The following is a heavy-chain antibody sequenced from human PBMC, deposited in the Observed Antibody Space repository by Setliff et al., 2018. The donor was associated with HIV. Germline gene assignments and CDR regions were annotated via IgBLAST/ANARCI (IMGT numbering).Heavy chain of an antibody. CDR1: GYTFTSYW. Sequence: PGESLKISCKGSGYTFTSYWIGWVRQMPEKGLEWMGIIYPSDSYTHYSPSFQGHVTISADKSISTVYLLWSSLKASDTAIYYCARHEDWGPLDFWGQGTLVTVSS. J-gene: IGHJ4*02. CDR2: IYPSDSYT. D-gene: IGHD7-27*01. CDR3: ARHEDWGPLDF. V-gene: IGHV5-51*01.